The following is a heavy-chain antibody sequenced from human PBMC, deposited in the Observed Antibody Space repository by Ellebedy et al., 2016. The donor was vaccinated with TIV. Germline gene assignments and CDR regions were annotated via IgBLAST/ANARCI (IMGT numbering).Heavy chain of an antibody. J-gene: IGHJ1*01. CDR3: MFKGLSARLY. V-gene: IGHV3-7*03. D-gene: IGHD6-6*01. Sequence: GESLKISCAASGFIISGDWMSWVRQVPGKGLEWVAHINPDGSAEYYVDSVKGRFTISRDNAKRSLFLQMNSLRAEDTAVYYCMFKGLSARLYWGQGTLVTVSS. CDR1: GFIISGDW. CDR2: INPDGSAE.